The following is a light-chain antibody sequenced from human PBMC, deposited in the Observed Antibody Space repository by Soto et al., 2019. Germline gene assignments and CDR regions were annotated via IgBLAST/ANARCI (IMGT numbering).Light chain of an antibody. V-gene: IGKV3-20*01. CDR2: GAS. CDR1: QSVSSYF. CDR3: QQYGSSPLT. J-gene: IGKJ4*01. Sequence: EIVLTQSPGTLSLSPGERATLSCRASQSVSSYFLAWYQQKPGQAPRLLIYGASSRATGIPDRFSGSGSGTDFTLTISRLEPEDFAAYYCQQYGSSPLTFGGGTKVDIK.